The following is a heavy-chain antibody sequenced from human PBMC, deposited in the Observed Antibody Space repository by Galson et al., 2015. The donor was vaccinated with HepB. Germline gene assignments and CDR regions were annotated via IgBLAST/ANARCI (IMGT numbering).Heavy chain of an antibody. D-gene: IGHD3-3*01. Sequence: SLRLSCAASGFTFSSYAMHWVRQAPGKGLEWVAVISYDGSNKYYADSVKGRFTISRDNSKNTLYLQMNSLRAEDTAVYYCARDGGYWGQGTLVTVSS. CDR2: ISYDGSNK. CDR3: ARDGGY. J-gene: IGHJ4*02. CDR1: GFTFSSYA. V-gene: IGHV3-30-3*01.